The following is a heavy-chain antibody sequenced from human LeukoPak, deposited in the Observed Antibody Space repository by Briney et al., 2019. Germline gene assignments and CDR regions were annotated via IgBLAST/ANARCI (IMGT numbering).Heavy chain of an antibody. V-gene: IGHV1-2*02. J-gene: IGHJ4*02. Sequence: GASVKVSCKASGYTFTGYYMHWVRQAPGQGLEWMGWINPNSGGTNYAQKFQGRVTMTRDTSISTAYMELSRLRSDDTAVCYCARDSGRREWELLYYFDYWGQGTLVTVSS. D-gene: IGHD1-26*01. CDR1: GYTFTGYY. CDR3: ARDSGRREWELLYYFDY. CDR2: INPNSGGT.